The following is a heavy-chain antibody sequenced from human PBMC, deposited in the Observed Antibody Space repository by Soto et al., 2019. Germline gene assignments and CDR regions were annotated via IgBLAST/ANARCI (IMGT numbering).Heavy chain of an antibody. CDR2: IYYSGST. J-gene: IGHJ3*02. CDR3: ARDRAMGGSAFDI. CDR1: GGSISSGGYY. V-gene: IGHV4-31*11. D-gene: IGHD1-26*01. Sequence: SETLSLTCAVSGGSISSGGYYWSWIRQHPGKGLEWIGYIYYSGSTYYNPSLKSRVTISVDTSKNQFSLKLSSVTAADTAVYYCARDRAMGGSAFDIWGQGTMVTLSS.